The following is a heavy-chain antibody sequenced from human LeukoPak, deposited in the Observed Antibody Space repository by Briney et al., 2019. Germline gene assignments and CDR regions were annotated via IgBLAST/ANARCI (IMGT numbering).Heavy chain of an antibody. V-gene: IGHV1-8*02. J-gene: IGHJ5*02. CDR2: ISAYNGNT. CDR3: ARGHRSSGYYYIWFDP. D-gene: IGHD3-22*01. Sequence: ASVKVSCKASGYTFTSYGISWVRQAPGQGLEWMGWISAYNGNTGYAQKFQGRVTMTRNTSISTAYMELSSLRSEDTAVYYCARGHRSSGYYYIWFDPWGRGTLVTVSS. CDR1: GYTFTSYG.